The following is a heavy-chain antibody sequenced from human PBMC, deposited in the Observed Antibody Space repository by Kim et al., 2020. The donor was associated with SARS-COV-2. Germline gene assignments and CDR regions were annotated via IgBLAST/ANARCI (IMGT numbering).Heavy chain of an antibody. CDR2: ISYDGSNK. CDR3: AKDYSSSNWPYYFYY. J-gene: IGHJ4*01. CDR1: GFTFSSYG. V-gene: IGHV3-30*18. D-gene: IGHD6-13*01. Sequence: GGSLRLSCAASGFTFSSYGMHWVRQAPGKGLEWVAVISYDGSNKYYADSVKGRFTISRDNSKNTLYLQMNSLRAEDTAVYYCAKDYSSSNWPYYFYYW.